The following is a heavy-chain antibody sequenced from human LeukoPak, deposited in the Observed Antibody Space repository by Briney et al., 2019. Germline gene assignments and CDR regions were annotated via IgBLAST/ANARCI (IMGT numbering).Heavy chain of an antibody. Sequence: GESLKISFKGSGYRFTSYWIGWVRPMPGKGLEWMGIIYPGDSDTRYSPSFQGQVTISADKSISTAYLQWSSLKASDTAMYYCARQADYDSSGYFPTDLPLDYWGQGTLVTVSS. CDR3: ARQADYDSSGYFPTDLPLDY. D-gene: IGHD3-22*01. CDR1: GYRFTSYW. CDR2: IYPGDSDT. J-gene: IGHJ4*02. V-gene: IGHV5-51*01.